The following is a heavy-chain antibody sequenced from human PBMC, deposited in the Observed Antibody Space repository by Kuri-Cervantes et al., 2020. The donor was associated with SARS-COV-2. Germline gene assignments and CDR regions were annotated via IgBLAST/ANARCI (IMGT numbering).Heavy chain of an antibody. CDR1: GGSTSSGSYY. J-gene: IGHJ5*02. D-gene: IGHD6-19*01. Sequence: SETLSLTCTVSGGSTSSGSYYWSWIRQPAGKGLEWNGRIYTSGSTNYNPSLKSRVTISVDTSKNQFSLKLSSVTAADTAVYYCARDRGSGWYYWFDPWGQGTLVTVSS. CDR2: IYTSGST. CDR3: ARDRGSGWYYWFDP. V-gene: IGHV4-61*02.